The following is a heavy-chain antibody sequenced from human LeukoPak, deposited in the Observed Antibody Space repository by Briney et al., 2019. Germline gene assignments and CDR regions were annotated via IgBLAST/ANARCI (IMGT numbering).Heavy chain of an antibody. J-gene: IGHJ3*02. CDR3: ARLTFDSLLRDAFDI. Sequence: PSETPSLTCTVSGGSISSSAHYWGWIRQPPGKGLEWIGSIYNSGSTYYNPSLKSRVTISVDTPKNQFSLKLSSATAADTAVYYCARLTFDSLLRDAFDIWGQGTMVTVSS. CDR2: IYNSGST. V-gene: IGHV4-39*01. CDR1: GGSISSSAHY. D-gene: IGHD3-9*01.